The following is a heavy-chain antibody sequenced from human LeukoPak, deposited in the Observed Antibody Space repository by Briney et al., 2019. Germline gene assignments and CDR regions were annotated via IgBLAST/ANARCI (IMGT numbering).Heavy chain of an antibody. V-gene: IGHV1-46*01. Sequence: ASVKVSCKASGYTFTTYHMHWVRQAPGQGLEWMGIMHPSGGSTRFAQKLQGRVTMTTDTSTSTAYMELRSLRSDDTAVYYCARDSKGALDYWGQGTLVTVSS. J-gene: IGHJ4*02. D-gene: IGHD3-16*01. CDR1: GYTFTTYH. CDR2: MHPSGGST. CDR3: ARDSKGALDY.